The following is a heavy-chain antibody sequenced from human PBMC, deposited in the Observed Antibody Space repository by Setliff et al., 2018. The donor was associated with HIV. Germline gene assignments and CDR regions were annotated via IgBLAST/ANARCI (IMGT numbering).Heavy chain of an antibody. Sequence: SETLSLTCAVYGESFSDYFWSWIRQPPGKGLEWIGEINHSGSTKYNTSLKSRVTISVDTSKKQFSLSLRSVTAADTALYYRARADYDGGTYYFDFWDQGTLVTVSS. CDR1: GESFSDYF. D-gene: IGHD4-17*01. CDR3: ARADYDGGTYYFDF. CDR2: INHSGST. J-gene: IGHJ4*02. V-gene: IGHV4-34*01.